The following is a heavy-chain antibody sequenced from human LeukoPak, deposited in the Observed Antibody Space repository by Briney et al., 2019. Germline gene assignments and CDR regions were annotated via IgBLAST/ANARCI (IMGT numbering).Heavy chain of an antibody. Sequence: SQTLSLTCTVSGGSISSGSYCWSWIRQPAGKGLEWIGHIHTSGNTNYNPSLKSRVTISVDTSKNQFSLKLSSVTAADTAVYYCARGIAAAGTGWFDPWGQGTLVAVSS. V-gene: IGHV4-61*09. CDR2: IHTSGNT. CDR1: GGSISSGSYC. CDR3: ARGIAAAGTGWFDP. J-gene: IGHJ5*02. D-gene: IGHD6-13*01.